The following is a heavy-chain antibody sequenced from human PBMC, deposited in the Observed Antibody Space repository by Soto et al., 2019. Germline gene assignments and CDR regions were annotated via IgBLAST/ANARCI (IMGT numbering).Heavy chain of an antibody. CDR3: ARGAGYFDNSGYVPYYFDY. Sequence: LSLSCVASGFTIDNEYMSWVRQAPGKGLEWVSVIQSGDTTYYADPVKGRFTISRDNSKNTVFLQMNNLRVEDTAMYHCARGAGYFDNSGYVPYYFDYWGQGTLVTVSS. CDR1: GFTIDNEY. CDR2: IQSGDTT. D-gene: IGHD3-22*01. J-gene: IGHJ4*01. V-gene: IGHV3-53*01.